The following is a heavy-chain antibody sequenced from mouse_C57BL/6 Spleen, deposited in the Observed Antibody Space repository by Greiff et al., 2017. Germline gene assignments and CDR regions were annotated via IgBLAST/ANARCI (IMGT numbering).Heavy chain of an antibody. Sequence: EVQLQQPGAELVKPGASVKISCKASGYSFTGYYMNWVKQSPEKSLEWIGEINPSTGGTTYNQKFKAKATLTVDKSSSTAYMQLKSLTSEDSAVYYCARYSADNGYDGLGYWGQGTSVTVSS. CDR1: GYSFTGYY. J-gene: IGHJ4*01. D-gene: IGHD2-2*01. CDR2: INPSTGGT. V-gene: IGHV1-42*01. CDR3: ARYSADNGYDGLGY.